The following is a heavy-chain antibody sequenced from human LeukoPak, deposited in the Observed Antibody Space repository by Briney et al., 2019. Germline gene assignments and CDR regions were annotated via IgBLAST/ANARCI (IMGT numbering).Heavy chain of an antibody. CDR1: GYTLTELS. Sequence: ASMKVSCKVSGYTLTELSMHWVRQAPGKGLEWMGGFDPEDGETIYAQKFQGRVAMTEDTSTGTAYMELSSLRSEDTAVYYCATDSGSYYAEYFQHWGQGTLVTVSS. CDR3: ATDSGSYYAEYFQH. J-gene: IGHJ1*01. V-gene: IGHV1-24*01. D-gene: IGHD1-26*01. CDR2: FDPEDGET.